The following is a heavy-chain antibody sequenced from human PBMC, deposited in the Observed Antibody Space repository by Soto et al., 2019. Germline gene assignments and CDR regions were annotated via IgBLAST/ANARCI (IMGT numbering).Heavy chain of an antibody. D-gene: IGHD3-16*01. Sequence: EVQLVESGGGLIQPGGSLRLSCAVSGFTVSNNYMSWVRQAPGKGLEGVSVIYSGGYTAYGDSVKGRFTISRDNSKNKILLKMNGLGAGPTAVFLGATPGGGGGYWGQGTLVTVSS. V-gene: IGHV3-53*01. CDR3: ATPGGGGGY. CDR1: GFTVSNNY. CDR2: IYSGGYT. J-gene: IGHJ4*02.